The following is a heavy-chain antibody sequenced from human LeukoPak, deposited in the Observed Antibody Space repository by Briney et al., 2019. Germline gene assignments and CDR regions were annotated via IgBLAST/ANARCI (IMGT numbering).Heavy chain of an antibody. D-gene: IGHD5-18*01. CDR1: GGSISSYY. CDR3: ARARGYSYGSIRFDY. V-gene: IGHV4-59*01. Sequence: SETLSLTCTVSGGSISSYYWSWIRQPPGKGLEWIGYIYYSGSTNYNPSLKSRVTISVDTSKHQFSLKLSSVTAADTAVYYCARARGYSYGSIRFDYWGQGTLVTVSS. J-gene: IGHJ4*02. CDR2: IYYSGST.